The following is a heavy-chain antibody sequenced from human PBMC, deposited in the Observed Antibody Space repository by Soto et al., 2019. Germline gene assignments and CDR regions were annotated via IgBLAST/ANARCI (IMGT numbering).Heavy chain of an antibody. Sequence: QVKLVQSGAEVKKPGSSVKASCKASGGTFSSYAISWVRQAPGQGLEWMGGIIPIFGTTNYAKKFQGRVTINAADSTIKAYLEVSSLRSEDTSVYYFASPEGSFYLHAMDVWGQGTTVTVSS. V-gene: IGHV1-69*12. CDR2: IIPIFGTT. CDR3: ASPEGSFYLHAMDV. CDR1: GGTFSSYA. J-gene: IGHJ6*02. D-gene: IGHD3-10*01.